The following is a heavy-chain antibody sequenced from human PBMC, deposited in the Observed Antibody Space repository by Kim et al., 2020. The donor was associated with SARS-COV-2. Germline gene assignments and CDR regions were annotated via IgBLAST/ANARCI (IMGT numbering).Heavy chain of an antibody. CDR3: ARGARAAAGLNWFDP. D-gene: IGHD6-13*01. V-gene: IGHV1-69*01. J-gene: IGHJ5*02. Sequence: QKFQGRVTITADESTSTDYMELSSLRSEDTAVYYCARGARAAAGLNWFDPWGQGTLVTVSS.